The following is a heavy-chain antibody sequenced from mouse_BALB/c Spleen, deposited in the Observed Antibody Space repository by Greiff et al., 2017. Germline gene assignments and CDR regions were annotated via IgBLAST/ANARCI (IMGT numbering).Heavy chain of an antibody. CDR1: GFTFSSYA. CDR2: ISSGGST. V-gene: IGHV5-6-5*01. J-gene: IGHJ2*01. CDR3: ARGEGYFDY. Sequence: EVQGVESGGGLVKPGGSLKLSCAASGFTFSSYAMSWVRQTPEKRLEWVASISSGGSTYYPDSVKGRFTISRDNARNILYLQMSSLRSEDTAMYYCARGEGYFDYWGQGTTLTVSS.